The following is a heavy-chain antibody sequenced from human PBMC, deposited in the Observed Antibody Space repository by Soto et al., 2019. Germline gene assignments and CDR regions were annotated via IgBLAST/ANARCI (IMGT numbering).Heavy chain of an antibody. Sequence: EVQLVGSGGGLIQPGESLRLSCAASGFTFTTYWMHWVRRAPGKGLVWVSTINTDGSVTRYADSVKGRFTISRDNAKNALYLQMNSLRVEDTAVYFCVRDDELNLGCWGPETLVTVSS. CDR2: INTDGSVT. CDR3: VRDDELNLGC. CDR1: GFTFTTYW. J-gene: IGHJ4*02. V-gene: IGHV3-74*01.